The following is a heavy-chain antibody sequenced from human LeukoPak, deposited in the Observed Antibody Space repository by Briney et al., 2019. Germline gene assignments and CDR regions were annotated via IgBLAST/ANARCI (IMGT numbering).Heavy chain of an antibody. V-gene: IGHV1-24*01. J-gene: IGHJ5*02. CDR3: ATYATKGAWFDP. CDR1: GYTLTELS. D-gene: IGHD2-2*01. Sequence: GASVKVSCKVSGYTLTELSMHWVRQAPGKGLEWMGGFDPEDGETIYAQKFQGRVTMTEDTSTDTAYMELSSLRSEDTAVYYCATYATKGAWFDPWGQGTLVTVSS. CDR2: FDPEDGET.